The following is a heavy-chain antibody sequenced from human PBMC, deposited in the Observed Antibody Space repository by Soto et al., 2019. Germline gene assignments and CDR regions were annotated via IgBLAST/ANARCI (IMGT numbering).Heavy chain of an antibody. V-gene: IGHV4-34*01. J-gene: IGHJ4*02. D-gene: IGHD3-10*01. Sequence: QVQLQQWGAGLLKPSETLSLTCAVYGGSFSGYYWSWIRQPPGKGLEWIGEINHSGSTNYNPSLKSRVTRSVDTSKNQFSLKLSSVTAADTAVYYCARGQDYYGSGSYLYYFDYWGQGTLVTVSS. CDR1: GGSFSGYY. CDR2: INHSGST. CDR3: ARGQDYYGSGSYLYYFDY.